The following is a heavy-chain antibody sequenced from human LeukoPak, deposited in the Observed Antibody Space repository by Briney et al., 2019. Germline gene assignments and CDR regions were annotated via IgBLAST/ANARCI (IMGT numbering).Heavy chain of an antibody. Sequence: ASVKVSCKASRYTFTSYYMHWVRQAPGQGLEWMGIINPSGGSTSYAQKFQGRVTMTRDTSTSTVYMELSSLRSEDTAVYYCARVVGEGIVVVVAATPVEDPYGMDVWGQGTTVTVSS. CDR2: INPSGGST. J-gene: IGHJ6*02. D-gene: IGHD2-15*01. V-gene: IGHV1-46*01. CDR3: ARVVGEGIVVVVAATPVEDPYGMDV. CDR1: RYTFTSYY.